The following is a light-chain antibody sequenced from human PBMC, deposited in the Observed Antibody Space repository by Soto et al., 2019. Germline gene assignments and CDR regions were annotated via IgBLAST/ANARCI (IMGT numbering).Light chain of an antibody. Sequence: EIVMTQSPATLYVSPGERATLSCRASQSVSSNLAWYQQKPGQAPRLLIYGASTRATGIPARFSRSGSGAEVTLTISRLQAEDLAVYSCQQYNNWPPWTFGQGTKVELK. V-gene: IGKV3-15*01. CDR1: QSVSSN. CDR2: GAS. J-gene: IGKJ1*01. CDR3: QQYNNWPPWT.